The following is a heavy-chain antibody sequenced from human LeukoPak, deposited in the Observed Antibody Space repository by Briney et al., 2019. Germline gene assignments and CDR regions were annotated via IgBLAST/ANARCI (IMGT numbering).Heavy chain of an antibody. CDR3: ARYWISLPRDYYFDY. D-gene: IGHD1-1*01. CDR2: IYYSGST. J-gene: IGHJ4*02. CDR1: GGSISSGGYY. V-gene: IGHV4-31*03. Sequence: PSETLSLTCTVSGGSISSGGYYWSWIRQHPGKGLEWIGYIYYSGSTYYNPSLKSRVTISVDTSKNQFSLKLSSVTAADTAVYYCARYWISLPRDYYFDYWGQGTLVTVSS.